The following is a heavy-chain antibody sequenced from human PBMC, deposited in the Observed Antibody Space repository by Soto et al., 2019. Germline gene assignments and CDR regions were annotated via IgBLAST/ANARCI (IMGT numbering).Heavy chain of an antibody. CDR3: ASRDPGTSVDY. CDR1: GGSFTSNNW. Sequence: SETLCITCAFSGGSFTSNNWWTWFRQPPGQGLEWIGEIYRTGSTNYNPSLKSRVTISLDKSENQFSLKVTSLTAADTAVYYCASRDPGTSVDYWGQGTLVTVSS. D-gene: IGHD1-7*01. V-gene: IGHV4-4*02. J-gene: IGHJ4*02. CDR2: IYRTGST.